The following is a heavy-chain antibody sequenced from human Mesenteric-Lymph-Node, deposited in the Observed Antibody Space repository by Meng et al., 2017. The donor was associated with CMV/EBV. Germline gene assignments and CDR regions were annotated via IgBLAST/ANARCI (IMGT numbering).Heavy chain of an antibody. CDR1: GFTFNNFA. Sequence: GESLKISCAVSGFTFNNFAMSWVRQAPGKRLEWVSYISSSGPSIYYADSVKGRFTMSRDNAKNSLFLQMNSLRADDTAVYYCVRGSIADYWGQGTLVTVSS. CDR3: VRGSIADY. J-gene: IGHJ4*02. D-gene: IGHD6-6*01. V-gene: IGHV3-48*03. CDR2: ISSSGPSI.